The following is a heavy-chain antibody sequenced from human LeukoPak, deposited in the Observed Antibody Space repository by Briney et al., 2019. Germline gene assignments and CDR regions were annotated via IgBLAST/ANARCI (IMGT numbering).Heavy chain of an antibody. D-gene: IGHD6-19*01. J-gene: IGHJ4*02. Sequence: GGSLRLSCTASGFTFGDYAMSWVRQAPGKGLEWVGFIRSKAYGGTTEYAASVKGRFTISRDNAKNSLYLQMNSLRAEDTALYYCAKGHGYSSGWFDYWGQGTLVTVSS. CDR2: IRSKAYGGTT. V-gene: IGHV3-49*04. CDR1: GFTFGDYA. CDR3: AKGHGYSSGWFDY.